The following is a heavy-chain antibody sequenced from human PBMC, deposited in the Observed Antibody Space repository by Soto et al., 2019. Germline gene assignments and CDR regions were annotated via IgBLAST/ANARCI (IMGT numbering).Heavy chain of an antibody. CDR2: IYYSGST. J-gene: IGHJ3*02. D-gene: IGHD2-8*01. V-gene: IGHV4-31*03. Sequence: PSETLSLTCTVSGGSISSGGYSWTWIRQHPGKGLEWIGYIYYSGSTYYKPSLKSRVTISVDTSKNQLSLKLSSVTAADTAVYYGAGASTWPPGVFDMGGKGKRVTV. CDR3: AGASTWPPGVFDM. CDR1: GGSISSGGYS.